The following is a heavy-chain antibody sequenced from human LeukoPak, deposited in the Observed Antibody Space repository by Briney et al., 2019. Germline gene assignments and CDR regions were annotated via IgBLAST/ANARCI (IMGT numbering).Heavy chain of an antibody. V-gene: IGHV3-48*03. J-gene: IGHJ6*02. Sequence: GGSLRLSCVASGFTFSAYEISWVRQAPGKGLEWISYISDSGDTISYADSVKGRFTVSRDNAKNSLYLQMNSLRAEDTALYYCATGKSSYFYFGMDVWGQGTTVTVSS. CDR1: GFTFSAYE. CDR3: ATGKSSYFYFGMDV. CDR2: ISDSGDTI.